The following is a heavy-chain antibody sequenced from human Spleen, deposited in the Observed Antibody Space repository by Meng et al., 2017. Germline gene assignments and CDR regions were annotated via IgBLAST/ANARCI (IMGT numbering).Heavy chain of an antibody. V-gene: IGHV3-9*01. Sequence: SLKISCAASGFTFDDYAMHWVRQAPGKGLEWVSGINWNSGSIGYADSVKGRFTISRDNAKNSLYLQMNSLTVEDTALYYCAKDIMQIAVAGIGGYYYYYGMDVWGQGTTVTVSS. CDR1: GFTFDDYA. CDR3: AKDIMQIAVAGIGGYYYYYGMDV. D-gene: IGHD6-19*01. CDR2: INWNSGSI. J-gene: IGHJ6*02.